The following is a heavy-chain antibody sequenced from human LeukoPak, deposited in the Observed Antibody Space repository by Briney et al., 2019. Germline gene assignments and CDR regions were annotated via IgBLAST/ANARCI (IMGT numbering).Heavy chain of an antibody. CDR2: VSGSGGST. V-gene: IGHV3-23*01. Sequence: GGSLRLSCAASGLTFSSYAMSWVRQAPGKGLEWVSTVSGSGGSTYYADSVKGRFTISRDNSKNTLYLQMNSLRVDDTAVYHCAKDRAYSSSWYSGDCWGQGTLVTVSS. D-gene: IGHD6-13*01. CDR1: GLTFSSYA. J-gene: IGHJ4*02. CDR3: AKDRAYSSSWYSGDC.